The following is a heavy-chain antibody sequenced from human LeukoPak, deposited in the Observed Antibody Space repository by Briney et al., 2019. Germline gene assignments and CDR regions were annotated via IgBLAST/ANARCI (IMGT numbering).Heavy chain of an antibody. D-gene: IGHD6-6*01. CDR1: GFTFNTYW. J-gene: IGHJ4*02. Sequence: PGGSLRLSCAASGFTFNTYWMTWVRQAPGKGLEWVATIKKDESEKYYVDSVKGRFTISRDNAKNSLYLQMNSPRAEDTAVYYCARGQARSPFDYWGQGTLVTVSS. V-gene: IGHV3-7*01. CDR2: IKKDESEK. CDR3: ARGQARSPFDY.